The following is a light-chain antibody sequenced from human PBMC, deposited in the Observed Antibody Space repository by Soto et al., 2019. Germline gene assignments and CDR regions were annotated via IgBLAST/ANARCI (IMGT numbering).Light chain of an antibody. V-gene: IGLV2-14*01. CDR3: SSYTSTSSWV. CDR1: SSDIGTYDH. CDR2: SVS. J-gene: IGLJ3*02. Sequence: QSVLTQPASVSGSPGQSITISCSGTSSDIGTYDHVAWFQQFPGKTPKLMIYSVSNRPSGVSYRFSGSKSGNTASLTISGLQAEDEADYYCSSYTSTSSWVFGGGTKVTVL.